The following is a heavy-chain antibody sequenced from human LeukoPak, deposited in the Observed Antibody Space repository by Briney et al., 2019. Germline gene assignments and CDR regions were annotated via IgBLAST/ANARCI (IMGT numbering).Heavy chain of an antibody. CDR2: ISAYNSNT. J-gene: IGHJ5*02. V-gene: IGHV1-18*01. D-gene: IGHD3-10*01. CDR1: GYTFTSYG. Sequence: WASVKVSCKASGYTFTSYGISWVRQAPGQGLEWMGWISAYNSNTNYAQKLQGRVTMTTDTSTSTAYMELRSLRSDDTAVYYCARHTLLWFGELWKGGWFDPWGQGTLVTVSS. CDR3: ARHTLLWFGELWKGGWFDP.